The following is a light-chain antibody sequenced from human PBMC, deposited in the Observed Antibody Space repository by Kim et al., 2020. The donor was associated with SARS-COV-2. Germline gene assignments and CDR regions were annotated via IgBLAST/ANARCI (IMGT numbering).Light chain of an antibody. V-gene: IGKV1-5*03. J-gene: IGKJ2*01. CDR1: QTISTW. Sequence: DIQMTQSPSALSASVGDRVTITCRASQTISTWLAWYQRKPGKSPKLLIYEASTLERGVPSRFSGSGSGTEFTLTVSSLQPEDFATYYCQHYYSYPITFGQGTKMEI. CDR2: EAS. CDR3: QHYYSYPIT.